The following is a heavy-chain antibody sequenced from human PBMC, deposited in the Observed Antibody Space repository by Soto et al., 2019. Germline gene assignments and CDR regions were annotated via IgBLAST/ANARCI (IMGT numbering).Heavy chain of an antibody. V-gene: IGHV3-21*01. CDR1: GFTFSSYS. Sequence: EVQLVESGGGLVKPGGSLSLSCAASGFTFSSYSMNWVRKAQGRGLEWVSSISSSSSYIYYADSVKGRFTISRDNAKNSLYLQMNSLRAEDTAVYYCARDEGGYSYGPSVGFDYWGQGTLVTVSS. J-gene: IGHJ4*02. CDR3: ARDEGGYSYGPSVGFDY. D-gene: IGHD5-18*01. CDR2: ISSSSSYI.